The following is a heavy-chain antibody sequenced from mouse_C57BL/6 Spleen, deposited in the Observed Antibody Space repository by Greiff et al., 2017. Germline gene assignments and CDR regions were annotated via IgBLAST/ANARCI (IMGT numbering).Heavy chain of an antibody. J-gene: IGHJ4*01. V-gene: IGHV1-75*01. CDR1: GFNIKDYY. Sequence: VQLQQSGAELVKPGASVKLSCTASGFNIKDYYINWVKQRPGQGLEWIGWIFPGSGSTYYNEKFKGKATLTVDKSSSTAYMLLSSLTSEDSAVYFCARSDSSGFIFAMDYWGQGTSVTVSS. D-gene: IGHD3-2*02. CDR3: ARSDSSGFIFAMDY. CDR2: IFPGSGST.